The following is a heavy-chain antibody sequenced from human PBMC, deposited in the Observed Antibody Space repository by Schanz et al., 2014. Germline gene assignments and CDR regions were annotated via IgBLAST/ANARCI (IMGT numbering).Heavy chain of an antibody. Sequence: QVQLQESGPGLVKPSQTLSLTCTVSGGSISSGGSSWNWIRLPPGKGLEWIGYIYHSGSTYYNPSLKSRVTISANTSKNQWSLILNSVTAADTAVYYCARSPGDFPGWFDSWGQGTLXTVSS. J-gene: IGHJ5*01. V-gene: IGHV4-30-4*07. CDR3: ARSPGDFPGWFDS. CDR2: IYHSGST. D-gene: IGHD4-17*01. CDR1: GGSISSGGSS.